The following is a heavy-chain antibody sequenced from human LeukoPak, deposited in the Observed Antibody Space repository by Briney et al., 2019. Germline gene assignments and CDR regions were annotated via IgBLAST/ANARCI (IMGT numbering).Heavy chain of an antibody. Sequence: ASVRVSCKASGYTFTNYDINWVRQATGQGLEWMGWMNPNSGTTGYAQKFLGRVTITRNTSISTTYMELSSLRSEDTAVYYCARGRSPGTSMEYYYYMDVWGKGTTVTVSS. J-gene: IGHJ6*03. D-gene: IGHD1-1*01. CDR3: ARGRSPGTSMEYYYYMDV. V-gene: IGHV1-8*03. CDR1: GYTFTNYD. CDR2: MNPNSGTT.